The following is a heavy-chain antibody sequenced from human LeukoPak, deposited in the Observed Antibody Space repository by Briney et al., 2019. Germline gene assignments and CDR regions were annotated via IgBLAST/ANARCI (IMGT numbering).Heavy chain of an antibody. J-gene: IGHJ3*02. D-gene: IGHD5-18*01. CDR1: GFTFDDYG. CDR2: TNGNGGST. CDR3: ARDKFYSYGYLTAFDI. V-gene: IGHV3-20*04. Sequence: PGGSLRLSCAASGFTFDDYGMSWVRQAPGKGLEWVSGTNGNGGSTGYADSMKGRFTISRDNAKNSLYLQMNSLRAEDTAVYYCARDKFYSYGYLTAFDIWGQGTMVTVSS.